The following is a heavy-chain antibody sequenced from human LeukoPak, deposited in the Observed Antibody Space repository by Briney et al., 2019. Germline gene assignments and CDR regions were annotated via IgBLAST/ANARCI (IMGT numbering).Heavy chain of an antibody. V-gene: IGHV4-34*01. Sequence: SETLSLTCAVYGGSFSGYYWSWIRQPPGKGLEWIGEINHSGSTNYNPSLKSRVTISVDTSKNQFSLKLSSVTAADTAVYYCARGLRVGNTGYYFDYWGQGTLVTVSS. D-gene: IGHD1-26*01. CDR2: INHSGST. CDR3: ARGLRVGNTGYYFDY. J-gene: IGHJ4*02. CDR1: GGSFSGYY.